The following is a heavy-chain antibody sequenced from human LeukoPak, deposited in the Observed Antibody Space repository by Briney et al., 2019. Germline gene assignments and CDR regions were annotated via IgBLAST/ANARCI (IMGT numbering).Heavy chain of an antibody. Sequence: GGSLRLSCAASGFTFSSYAMSWVRQAPGKGLEWVSAISGSGGSTYYADSVKGRFTISRDNSKNTLYLQMNSLRAEDTAVYYCARDLGITMVRGAPYYGMDVWGQGTTVTVSS. CDR1: GFTFSSYA. D-gene: IGHD3-10*01. CDR2: ISGSGGST. CDR3: ARDLGITMVRGAPYYGMDV. J-gene: IGHJ6*02. V-gene: IGHV3-23*01.